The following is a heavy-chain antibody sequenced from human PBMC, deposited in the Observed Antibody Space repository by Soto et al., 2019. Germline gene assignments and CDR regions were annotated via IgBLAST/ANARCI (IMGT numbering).Heavy chain of an antibody. Sequence: SQTLSLTCAISGDSVSSNSAAWNWIRQTPSRGLEWLGRTYYKSKWYNNYAVSVKSRVTINPDTSKNQFSLQLNSVTPEDTAMYYCARGSWVDVSGHFYMDVWGKGTTVSVSS. J-gene: IGHJ6*03. D-gene: IGHD5-12*01. V-gene: IGHV6-1*01. CDR3: ARGSWVDVSGHFYMDV. CDR2: TYYKSKWYN. CDR1: GDSVSSNSAA.